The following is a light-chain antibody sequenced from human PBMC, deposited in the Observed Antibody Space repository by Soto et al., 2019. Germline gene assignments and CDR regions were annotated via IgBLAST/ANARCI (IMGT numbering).Light chain of an antibody. CDR1: SSYVGGYTY. J-gene: IGLJ1*01. V-gene: IGLV2-14*01. Sequence: QSVLTQPASVSGSPGQSITISCTGTSSYVGGYTYVSWYQQHPGKAPKLMIYDVSNRPSGVSNRFSGSKSGNTASLTISGLQAEDEADYYCSSYTSSTTYVFGSGTKVTVL. CDR3: SSYTSSTTYV. CDR2: DVS.